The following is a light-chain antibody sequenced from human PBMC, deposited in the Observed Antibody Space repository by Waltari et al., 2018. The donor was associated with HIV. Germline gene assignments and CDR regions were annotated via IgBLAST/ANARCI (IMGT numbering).Light chain of an antibody. J-gene: IGKJ2*01. CDR2: KVS. CDR3: HQYSNSSPYT. CDR1: RDINNW. Sequence: DIQMTQSPSTLPASVGGRVIITCRASRDINNWLAWYQQKPGKAPRLLMYKVSILESGVPSRFSGRGSGTEFTLTINNLQPEDFATYYCHQYSNSSPYTFGPGTKL. V-gene: IGKV1-5*03.